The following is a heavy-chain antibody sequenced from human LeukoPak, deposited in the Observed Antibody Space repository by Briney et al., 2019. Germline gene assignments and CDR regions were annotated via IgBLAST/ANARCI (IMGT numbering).Heavy chain of an antibody. Sequence: SETLSLTCTVSGDSISNYYWNWVRQPAGKGLEWIGHIYTSGYTNYNPSLKSRVTVSVDTSKNQFSLKLTSVTAADAAVYYCARKSQTMSAARGMDVWGKGTTVPFSS. CDR3: ARKSQTMSAARGMDV. J-gene: IGHJ6*04. D-gene: IGHD3-10*02. V-gene: IGHV4-4*07. CDR1: GDSISNYY. CDR2: IYTSGYT.